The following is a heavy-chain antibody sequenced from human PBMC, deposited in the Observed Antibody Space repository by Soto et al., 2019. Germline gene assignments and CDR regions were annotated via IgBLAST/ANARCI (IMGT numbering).Heavy chain of an antibody. Sequence: QVQLQESGPGLVKPSQTLSLTCTVSGGSISSGGYYWSWIRQHPGKGLEWIGYIYYSGSTHYNPSLTRRVTISVDTSKNPCALKLSSVTAADTAVYYCARDHLITMVRGVIIPHYYGMDVWGQGTTVTVSS. J-gene: IGHJ6*02. CDR1: GGSISSGGYY. CDR3: ARDHLITMVRGVIIPHYYGMDV. V-gene: IGHV4-31*03. D-gene: IGHD3-10*01. CDR2: IYYSGST.